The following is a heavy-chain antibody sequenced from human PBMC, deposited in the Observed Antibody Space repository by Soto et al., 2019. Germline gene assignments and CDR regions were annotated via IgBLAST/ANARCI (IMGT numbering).Heavy chain of an antibody. CDR1: GFTVSSNY. CDR2: IYSGGST. D-gene: IGHD2-8*01. CDR3: ASLGDCTNGVCYPAN. J-gene: IGHJ4*02. Sequence: EVQLVESGGGLIQPGGSLRLSCAASGFTVSSNYMSWVRQAPGRGLEWVSVIYSGGSTYYADSVKGRLTISRDNSKNTLYLQMNSLRDEYTAVYYCASLGDCTNGVCYPANWGQGTLVTVSS. V-gene: IGHV3-53*01.